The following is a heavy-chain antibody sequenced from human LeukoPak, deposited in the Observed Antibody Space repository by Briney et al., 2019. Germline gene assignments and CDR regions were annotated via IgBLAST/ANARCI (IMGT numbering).Heavy chain of an antibody. Sequence: ASVKVSCKASGYTFTSYYMHWVRQAPGQGLESMGGIIPIFGTVNYAQKFQGRVTITADESTSTAYMELSSLRSEDTAVYYCARDWYYYDSSGYYYALRYWGQGTLVTVSS. J-gene: IGHJ4*02. V-gene: IGHV1-69*13. CDR1: GYTFTSYY. CDR2: IIPIFGTV. CDR3: ARDWYYYDSSGYYYALRY. D-gene: IGHD3-22*01.